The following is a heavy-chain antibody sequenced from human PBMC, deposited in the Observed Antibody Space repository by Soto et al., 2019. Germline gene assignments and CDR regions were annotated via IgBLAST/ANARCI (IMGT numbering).Heavy chain of an antibody. D-gene: IGHD6-13*01. Sequence: QVQLVESGGGVVQPGRSLRLSCEASGFIFSDYAMHWVRQAPGKGLEWVAVISYGGDNKYYADSVRGRFAISRDNLKNTLDLQMNSLNPEDTAVYHCAKARHSTSWYGLEADLWGQGTLVTVSS. J-gene: IGHJ4*02. CDR3: AKARHSTSWYGLEADL. V-gene: IGHV3-30*09. CDR1: GFIFSDYA. CDR2: ISYGGDNK.